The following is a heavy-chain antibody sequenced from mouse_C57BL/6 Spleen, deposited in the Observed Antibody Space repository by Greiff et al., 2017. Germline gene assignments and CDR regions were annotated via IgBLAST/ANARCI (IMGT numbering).Heavy chain of an antibody. V-gene: IGHV1-55*01. CDR2: IYPGSGST. CDR1: GYTFTSYW. CDR3: ASQAYYSNYVAWFAY. D-gene: IGHD2-5*01. J-gene: IGHJ3*01. Sequence: QVQLQQPGAELVKPGASVKMSCKASGYTFTSYWITWVKQRPGQGLEWIGDIYPGSGSTNYNEKFKSKATLTVDTSSSTAYMQLSSLTSEDSAVYYCASQAYYSNYVAWFAYWGQGTLVTVSA.